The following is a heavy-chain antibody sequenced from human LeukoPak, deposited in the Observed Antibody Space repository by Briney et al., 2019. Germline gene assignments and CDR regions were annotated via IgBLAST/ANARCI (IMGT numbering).Heavy chain of an antibody. Sequence: GGSLRLSCTASKFTFMNYAMHWVRLAPGKGLEWLSTIGSAGGSIFYADSVKGRFTISRDNSKSTLFLQMDSLRVEDTALYYCAKGGEVSTYYYFESWGQGALVTVSS. D-gene: IGHD2/OR15-2a*01. J-gene: IGHJ4*02. CDR1: KFTFMNYA. CDR3: AKGGEVSTYYYFES. V-gene: IGHV3-23*01. CDR2: IGSAGGSI.